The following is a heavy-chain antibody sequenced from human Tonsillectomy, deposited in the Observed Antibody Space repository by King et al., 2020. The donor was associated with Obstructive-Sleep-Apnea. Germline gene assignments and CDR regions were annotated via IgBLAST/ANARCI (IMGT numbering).Heavy chain of an antibody. CDR3: ARREGGYDWSWFDP. Sequence: EVQLVESGGGLVQPGGSLRLSCAASGFTFSSYAMHWVRQAPGKGLEYVSAISSNGGSTYYAHSVKGRFTISRDNSKNTLYLQMGSLRAEDMAVYYCARREGGYDWSWFDPWGQGTLVTVSS. CDR2: ISSNGGST. J-gene: IGHJ5*02. D-gene: IGHD5-12*01. CDR1: GFTFSSYA. V-gene: IGHV3-64*01.